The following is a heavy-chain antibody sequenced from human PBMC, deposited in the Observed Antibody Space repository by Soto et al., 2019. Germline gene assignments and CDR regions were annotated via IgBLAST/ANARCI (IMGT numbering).Heavy chain of an antibody. CDR1: GGSINSFY. Sequence: SEALSLPCTVSGGSINSFYWSWIRQSPGKGLELIVYIYYTGSTVYNPSLKRRTTISLDTSKNHFSLNLTSVTASDTAVYYCAGLRYGSGSDLHAFDXWGQGTLVTVSX. CDR2: IYYTGST. CDR3: AGLRYGSGSDLHAFDX. D-gene: IGHD3-10*01. V-gene: IGHV4-59*01. J-gene: IGHJ4*02.